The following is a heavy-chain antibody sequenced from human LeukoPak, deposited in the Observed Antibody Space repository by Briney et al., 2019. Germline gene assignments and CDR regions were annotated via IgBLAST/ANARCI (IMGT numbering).Heavy chain of an antibody. CDR2: INHSGST. D-gene: IGHD6-6*01. V-gene: IGHV4-34*01. J-gene: IGHJ3*02. Sequence: SETLSLTCAVYGGSFSGYYWSWIRQPPGKGLEWIGEINHSGSTNYNPSLKSRVTISVDTSKNQFSLKLSSVTAADTAVYYCARGRPAFDIWGQGTMVTVSS. CDR1: GGSFSGYY. CDR3: ARGRPAFDI.